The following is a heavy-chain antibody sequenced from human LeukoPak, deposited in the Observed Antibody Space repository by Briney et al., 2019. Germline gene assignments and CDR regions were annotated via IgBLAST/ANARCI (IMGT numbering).Heavy chain of an antibody. CDR3: ARGRPHGNDY. CDR2: IKTDGSEK. CDR1: GFTFSSYW. D-gene: IGHD4-23*01. J-gene: IGHJ4*02. Sequence: GGSLRLSCEDAGFTFSSYWMSWVRQAPGKGLEWVANIKTDGSEKYYVDSVKGRFTISRDNAKNTLYLQMNSLRVEDTAVYYCARGRPHGNDYWGQGTLVTVSS. V-gene: IGHV3-7*01.